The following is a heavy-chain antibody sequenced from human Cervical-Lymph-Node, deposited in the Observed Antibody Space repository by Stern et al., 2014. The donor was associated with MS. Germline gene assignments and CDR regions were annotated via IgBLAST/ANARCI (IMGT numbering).Heavy chain of an antibody. Sequence: EVQLVESGAEVKKPGESLKISCKGSGYSFTRDWIGWVRQTPGKGLEWMGIIFLGGSENRYSPSFQGPVPISADKSISTAYLQWSSLKASDTAMYYCARLPDSGGWYGIWYFDLWGRGTLVTVSS. CDR2: IFLGGSEN. CDR3: ARLPDSGGWYGIWYFDL. CDR1: GYSFTRDW. J-gene: IGHJ2*01. D-gene: IGHD6-19*01. V-gene: IGHV5-51*03.